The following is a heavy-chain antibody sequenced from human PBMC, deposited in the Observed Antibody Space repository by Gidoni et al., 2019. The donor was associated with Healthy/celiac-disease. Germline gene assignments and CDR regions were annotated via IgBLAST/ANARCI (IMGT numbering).Heavy chain of an antibody. D-gene: IGHD3-9*01. V-gene: IGHV1-46*01. CDR3: ARGVQGVLRYFGWVLEPMWFDP. Sequence: QVQLVQSGAEVKKPGASVKVSCKASGYTFTSYYMHWVRQAPGQGLAWMGIINPKGGSTSHAQKFQGRVTMTRDTATGTGYMELSKLRSEDTAVYYWARGVQGVLRYFGWVLEPMWFDPWGQGTLVTVSS. CDR1: GYTFTSYY. CDR2: INPKGGST. J-gene: IGHJ5*02.